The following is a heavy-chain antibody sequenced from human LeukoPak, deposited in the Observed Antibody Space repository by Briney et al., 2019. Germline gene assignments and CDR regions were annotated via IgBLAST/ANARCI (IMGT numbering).Heavy chain of an antibody. V-gene: IGHV3-23*01. D-gene: IGHD3-3*02. J-gene: IGHJ3*02. Sequence: GGSLRLSCAASGFTFSTYAMNWVRQAPGKGPEWVSTISGSGGSTYYADSVKGRLTISRDNYKNTVDLHMNSPRAEDTAIYYCVKEHVDRAFTRSFEIWGQGIVVTVSS. CDR1: GFTFSTYA. CDR2: ISGSGGST. CDR3: VKEHVDRAFTRSFEI.